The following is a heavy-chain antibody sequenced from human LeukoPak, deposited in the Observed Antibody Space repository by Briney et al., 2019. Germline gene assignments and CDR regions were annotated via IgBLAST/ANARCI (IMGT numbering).Heavy chain of an antibody. V-gene: IGHV4-59*08. D-gene: IGHD3/OR15-3a*01. CDR1: GGSISRHY. CDR2: ISYSGGP. CDR3: ARLSDYYFDY. J-gene: IGHJ4*02. Sequence: SETLSLTCTVSGGSISRHYWNWIRQPPGMGLKWIGYISYSGGPNYNPSLKSRVTISVDTSKNQFSLRLTSVTAADTAVYYCARLSDYYFDYWGQGTLVTVSS.